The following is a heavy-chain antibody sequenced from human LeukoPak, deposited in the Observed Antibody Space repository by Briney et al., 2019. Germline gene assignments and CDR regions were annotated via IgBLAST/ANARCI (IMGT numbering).Heavy chain of an antibody. CDR2: IYYSGST. V-gene: IGHV4-39*07. J-gene: IGHJ4*02. CDR1: GGSISSNSYY. CDR3: ARGILYDSTGYYL. Sequence: SETLSLTCTVSGGSISSNSYYWGWIRQPPGKGLEWIGSIYYSGSTYYNPSLNIRVTITVDTSKNQFSLNLRSVTAADTAVYYCARGILYDSTGYYLWGQGTLVTVSS. D-gene: IGHD3-22*01.